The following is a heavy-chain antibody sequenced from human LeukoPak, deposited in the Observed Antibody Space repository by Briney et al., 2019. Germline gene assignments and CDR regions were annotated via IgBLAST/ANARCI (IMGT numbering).Heavy chain of an antibody. J-gene: IGHJ6*03. V-gene: IGHV4-59*11. CDR1: GGSISSHY. Sequence: SETLSLTCTVSGGSISSHYWSWIRQPLGKGLEWIGYIYYSGSTNYNPSLKSRVTISVDTSKNQFSLKLSSVTAADTAVYYCARASTLYSLGKYYYYMDVWGKGTTVTVSS. CDR2: IYYSGST. CDR3: ARASTLYSLGKYYYYMDV. D-gene: IGHD1-26*01.